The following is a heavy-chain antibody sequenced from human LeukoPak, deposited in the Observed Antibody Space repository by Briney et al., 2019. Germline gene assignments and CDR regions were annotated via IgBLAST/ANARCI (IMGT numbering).Heavy chain of an antibody. CDR1: GFTFDDYA. CDR2: ISWNSGSI. Sequence: GGSLRLSCAASGFTFDDYAMHWVRQAPGKGLEWVSGISWNSGSIGYADSVKGRFTISRDNAKNSLYLQMNSLRAEDAALYYCAKATSVTMVRGVTLDYWGQGTLVTVSS. D-gene: IGHD3-10*01. V-gene: IGHV3-9*01. CDR3: AKATSVTMVRGVTLDY. J-gene: IGHJ4*02.